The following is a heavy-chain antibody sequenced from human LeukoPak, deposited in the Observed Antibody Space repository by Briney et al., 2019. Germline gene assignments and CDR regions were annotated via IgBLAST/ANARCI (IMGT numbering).Heavy chain of an antibody. Sequence: GGSLRLSCAASEFTFSSYAMSWVRQAPGKGLEWVSAISGSGYSRYYADSVKGRFIISRDNSRNTLYLQMNSLRDEDTAVYYCAKAYYFNSSAYYRPRTPFDYWGRGILVTVSS. CDR2: ISGSGYSR. J-gene: IGHJ4*02. CDR1: EFTFSSYA. V-gene: IGHV3-23*01. CDR3: AKAYYFNSSAYYRPRTPFDY. D-gene: IGHD3-22*01.